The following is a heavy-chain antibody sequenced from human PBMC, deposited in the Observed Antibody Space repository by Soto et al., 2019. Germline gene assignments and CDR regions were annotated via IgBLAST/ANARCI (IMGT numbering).Heavy chain of an antibody. J-gene: IGHJ4*02. V-gene: IGHV3-48*02. CDR3: ARDDDFWSGYYHLDY. Sequence: LRLSCAASGFTFSSYSMNWVRQAPGKGLEWVSYISSSSSTIYYADSVKGRFTISRDNAKNSLYLQMNSLRDEDTAVYYCARDDDFWSGYYHLDYWGQGXLVTVYS. CDR1: GFTFSSYS. CDR2: ISSSSSTI. D-gene: IGHD3-3*01.